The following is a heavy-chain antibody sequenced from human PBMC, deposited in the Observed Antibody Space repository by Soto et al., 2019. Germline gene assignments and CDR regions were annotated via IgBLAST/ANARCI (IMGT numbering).Heavy chain of an antibody. D-gene: IGHD2-2*02. Sequence: GQSLKISGKGSGCSLTSSWISGVLQKTGKGLQWMGRIDPSDSYTNYSPSFQGHVTISADKSISTAYLQWSSLKASDTAMYYCARQITGGYCSSTSCYNGMDVWGQGTTVTVSS. J-gene: IGHJ6*02. CDR1: GCSLTSSW. CDR2: IDPSDSYT. CDR3: ARQITGGYCSSTSCYNGMDV. V-gene: IGHV5-10-1*01.